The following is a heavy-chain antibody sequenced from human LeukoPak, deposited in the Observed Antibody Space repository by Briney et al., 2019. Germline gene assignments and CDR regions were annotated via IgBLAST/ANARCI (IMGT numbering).Heavy chain of an antibody. J-gene: IGHJ6*04. CDR1: GYSISSGYY. V-gene: IGHV4-38-2*01. CDR3: ARASGYDLYYYYYGMDV. CDR2: IYHSGST. D-gene: IGHD5-12*01. Sequence: PSETLSLTCAVSGYSISSGYYWGWIRQPPGKGLEWIGSIYHSGSTYYNPSLKSRVTMSVDTSKNQFSLKLSSVTAADTAVYYCARASGYDLYYYYYGMDVWGKGTTVTVSS.